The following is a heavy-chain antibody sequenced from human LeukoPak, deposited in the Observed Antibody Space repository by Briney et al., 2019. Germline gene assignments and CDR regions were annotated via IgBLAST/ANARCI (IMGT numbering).Heavy chain of an antibody. Sequence: GGSLRLSCAASGFTFSSYGMHWVRQAPGKGLEWVAFIRYDGSNKYYADSVKGRFTISRDNSKNTLYLQMNSLRAEDTAVYYCAKDGGSYSSTAPYYYYMDVWGKGTTVTVSS. CDR1: GFTFSSYG. V-gene: IGHV3-30*02. D-gene: IGHD6-13*01. CDR3: AKDGGSYSSTAPYYYYMDV. CDR2: IRYDGSNK. J-gene: IGHJ6*03.